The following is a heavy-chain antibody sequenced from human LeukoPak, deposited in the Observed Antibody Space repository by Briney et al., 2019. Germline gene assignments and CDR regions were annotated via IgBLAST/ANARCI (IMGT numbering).Heavy chain of an antibody. V-gene: IGHV3-43*01. J-gene: IGHJ6*03. CDR3: ARDVYDFWSAYYYYYMDV. D-gene: IGHD3-3*01. CDR2: INRRGHT. CDR1: GFTFDRFT. Sequence: GGSLRLSCAASGFTFDRFTIHWVRQTPGKGLEWVSLINRRGHTFYADSVKGRFTISRDNSRNSVFLQMNSLRAEDTAVYYCARDVYDFWSAYYYYYMDVWGKGTTVTVSS.